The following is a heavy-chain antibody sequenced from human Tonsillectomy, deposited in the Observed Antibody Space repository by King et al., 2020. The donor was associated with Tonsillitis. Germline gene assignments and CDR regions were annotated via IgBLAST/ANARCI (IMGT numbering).Heavy chain of an antibody. Sequence: LQLQESXXGLVKPSETLSXTCTVSXGSXTNFYWSXIRQPPGKGLEWIGYIYYSGSTNYNPSLKSRVTISVDTSKKQVSLKLSSVTAADPAAYYCAGHVXXSSXXDYXXXXTXVA. CDR1: XGSXTNFY. CDR3: AGHVXXSSXXDY. D-gene: IGHD6-19*01. CDR2: IYYSGST. V-gene: IGHV4-59*08. J-gene: IGHJ4*02.